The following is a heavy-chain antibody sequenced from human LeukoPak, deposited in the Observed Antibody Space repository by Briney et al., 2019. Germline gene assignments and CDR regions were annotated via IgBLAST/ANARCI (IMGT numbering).Heavy chain of an antibody. CDR2: IWHSGHT. J-gene: IGHJ4*02. V-gene: IGHV4-30-2*01. CDR3: ARARESMATAGSYFDY. D-gene: IGHD6-13*01. CDR1: GGSISSGDYS. Sequence: PSQTLSLTCAVSGGSISSGDYSWSWIRQPPGSGLEWIGYIWHSGHTNYNPSLRSRVTISVARSNNQFSLRLSSVPAADTAVYYCARARESMATAGSYFDYWDQGTLVTVSS.